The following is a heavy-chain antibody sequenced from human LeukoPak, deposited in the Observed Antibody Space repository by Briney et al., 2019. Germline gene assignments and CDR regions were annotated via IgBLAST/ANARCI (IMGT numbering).Heavy chain of an antibody. CDR1: GGTFSSYA. J-gene: IGHJ4*02. Sequence: GSSVKVSCKASGGTFSSYAISWVRQAPGQGLEWMGRIIPIFGTANYAQKFQGRDTITTDESTSTAYMELSSLRSADTAVYYCARNRGRDGYNLWGQGTLVTVSS. CDR2: IIPIFGTA. V-gene: IGHV1-69*05. D-gene: IGHD5-24*01. CDR3: ARNRGRDGYNL.